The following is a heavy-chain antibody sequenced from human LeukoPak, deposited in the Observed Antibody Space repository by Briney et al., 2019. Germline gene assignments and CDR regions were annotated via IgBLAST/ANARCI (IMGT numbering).Heavy chain of an antibody. D-gene: IGHD3-10*01. CDR2: ISGSGGST. J-gene: IGHJ4*02. CDR3: AIRTPSSRITMVRGVIY. V-gene: IGHV3-23*01. Sequence: PGGSLRLSCAASGFTFSSYAMSWVRQAPGKGLEWVSAISGSGGSTYYADSVKGRFTISRDNSKNTLYLQMNSLRAEDTAVYYCAIRTPSSRITMVRGVIYWGQGTLVTVSS. CDR1: GFTFSSYA.